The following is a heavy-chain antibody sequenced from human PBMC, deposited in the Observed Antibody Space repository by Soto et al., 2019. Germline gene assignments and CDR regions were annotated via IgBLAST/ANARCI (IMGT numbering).Heavy chain of an antibody. CDR3: ASAHPPRGASYYFET. V-gene: IGHV6-1*01. CDR1: GDSVSSNSAA. CDR2: TYYRSRWNN. J-gene: IGHJ4*02. D-gene: IGHD3-16*01. Sequence: TLSLTCAISGDSVSSNSAAWNWIRQSPSIGLEWLGRTYYRSRWNNEYAVSVKSRININADTSKNQFSLQLNSVTPEDTAVYYCASAHPPRGASYYFETCGQETLVSVSS.